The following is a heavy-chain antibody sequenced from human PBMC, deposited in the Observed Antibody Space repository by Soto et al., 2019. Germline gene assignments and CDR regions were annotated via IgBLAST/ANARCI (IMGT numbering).Heavy chain of an antibody. CDR3: AKGDWDYIAGHFDY. CDR1: GFTFTSCA. J-gene: IGHJ4*02. D-gene: IGHD1-7*01. CDR2: ISGTAGNT. Sequence: VQLLESGGGLVQPGGSLRLSCAASGFTFTSCAMSWVRQAPGKGLEWVSAISGTAGNTHHADSVKGRFTISRDISKNTLYLQMNSLRAEDTAVYYCAKGDWDYIAGHFDYWGQGTLVTFSS. V-gene: IGHV3-23*01.